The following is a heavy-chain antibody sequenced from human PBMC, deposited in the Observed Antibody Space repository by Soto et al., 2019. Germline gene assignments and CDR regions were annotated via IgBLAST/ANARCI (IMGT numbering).Heavy chain of an antibody. Sequence: PSETLSLTCTVSGGSISTRSSYWGWIRQPPGKGLEWIGSIYHIGNTYYNPSLKSRVTISIDTSKNQFSLNLSSVTAADTAVYYCARGLEFAWYGYYYGMDVWGQGTTVTVSS. V-gene: IGHV4-39*01. D-gene: IGHD6-13*01. J-gene: IGHJ6*02. CDR3: ARGLEFAWYGYYYGMDV. CDR1: GGSISTRSSY. CDR2: IYHIGNT.